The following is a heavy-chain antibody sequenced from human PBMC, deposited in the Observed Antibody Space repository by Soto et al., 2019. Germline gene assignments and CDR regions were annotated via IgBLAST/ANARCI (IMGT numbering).Heavy chain of an antibody. CDR2: MNPNSGNT. D-gene: IGHD4-17*01. CDR3: ARSTNGYGDRH. CDR1: GYTFTSYD. Sequence: QVQLVQSGAEVKKPGASGKVSCKASGYTFTSYDINWVRQATGQGLEWMGWMNPNSGNTGYAQNFQCRVTMTRNTSRSTAYMELSSMRSEDTALYYLARSTNGYGDRHWGQGTLVTVSS. V-gene: IGHV1-8*01. J-gene: IGHJ4*02.